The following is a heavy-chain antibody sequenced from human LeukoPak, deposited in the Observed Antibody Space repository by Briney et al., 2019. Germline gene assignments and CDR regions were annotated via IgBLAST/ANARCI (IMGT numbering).Heavy chain of an antibody. J-gene: IGHJ6*03. V-gene: IGHV3-33*06. CDR2: IWFDGSDK. D-gene: IGHD3-10*01. CDR1: GFTFSRSA. Sequence: GRSLRLSCAASGFTFSRSAMQWVRQAPGKGLEWVAAIWFDGSDKFYADSVKGRFTISRDNSKSTLYLQMNSLRAEDTAMYYCGKDGSLSGIYYIDVWGKGTAVTVSS. CDR3: GKDGSLSGIYYIDV.